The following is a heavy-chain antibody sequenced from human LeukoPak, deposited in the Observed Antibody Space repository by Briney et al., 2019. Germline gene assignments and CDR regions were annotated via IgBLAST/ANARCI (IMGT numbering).Heavy chain of an antibody. Sequence: PSETLSLTCTVSGGSISSYYWSWIRQPPGKGLEWIGYINYSGSTNYNPSLKSRVTISVDTSKNQFSLKLSSVTAADTAVYYCARHAIYDILTGYSYYYGMDVWGQGTTVTVSS. CDR3: ARHAIYDILTGYSYYYGMDV. V-gene: IGHV4-59*08. CDR2: INYSGST. J-gene: IGHJ6*02. CDR1: GGSISSYY. D-gene: IGHD3-9*01.